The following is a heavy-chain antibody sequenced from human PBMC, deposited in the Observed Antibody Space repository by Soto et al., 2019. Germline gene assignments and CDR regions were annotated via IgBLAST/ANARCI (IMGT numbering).Heavy chain of an antibody. D-gene: IGHD1-1*01. CDR3: ARGRYGDY. J-gene: IGHJ4*02. CDR1: GYAFTTYG. CDR2: ISAHNGNT. Sequence: QVHLVQSGAEVKKPGASVKVYCQGSGYAFTTYGITWVRQAPGQGLEWMGWISAHNGNTNYAQKRQGRVTVTRDTSTSTAYMELRSLRYADTAVYYCARGRYGDYWGQGALVTVSS. V-gene: IGHV1-18*01.